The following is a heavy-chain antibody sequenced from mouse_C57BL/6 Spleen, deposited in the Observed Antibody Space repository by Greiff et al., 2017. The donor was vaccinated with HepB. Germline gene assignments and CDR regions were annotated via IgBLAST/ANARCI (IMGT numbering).Heavy chain of an antibody. CDR2: ISDGGSYT. D-gene: IGHD1-1*01. Sequence: DVMLVESGGGLVKPGGSLKLSCAASGFTFSSYAMSWVRQTPEKRLEWVATISDGGSYTYYPDNVKGRFTISRDNAKNNLYLQMSHLKSEDTAMYYCARDGATVVIDYWGQGTTLTVSS. J-gene: IGHJ2*01. V-gene: IGHV5-4*01. CDR3: ARDGATVVIDY. CDR1: GFTFSSYA.